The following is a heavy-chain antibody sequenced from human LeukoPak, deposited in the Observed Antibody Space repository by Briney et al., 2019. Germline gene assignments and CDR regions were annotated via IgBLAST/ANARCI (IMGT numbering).Heavy chain of an antibody. Sequence: GASLRLSCAASGFTFSNYAMSWVRQAPGKGLEWVEVISYDGSNKYYADSVKGRFTISRDNSKNTLYLQMNSLRAEDTAVYYCAKVFGELLKDYWGQGTLVTVSS. CDR1: GFTFSNYA. CDR3: AKVFGELLKDY. CDR2: ISYDGSNK. D-gene: IGHD3-10*01. J-gene: IGHJ4*02. V-gene: IGHV3-30*18.